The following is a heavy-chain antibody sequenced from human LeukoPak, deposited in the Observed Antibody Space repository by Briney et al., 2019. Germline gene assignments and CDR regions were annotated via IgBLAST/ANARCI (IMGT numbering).Heavy chain of an antibody. J-gene: IGHJ4*02. V-gene: IGHV3-30*18. CDR2: ISYDGSNK. D-gene: IGHD1-26*01. CDR3: AKDTPQWELRFGFDY. Sequence: GRSLRLSCAASGFTFSSYGMHWVRQAPGKGLEWVAVISYDGSNKYYADSVKGRFTISGDNSKNTLYLQMNSLRAEDTAVYYCAKDTPQWELRFGFDYWGQGTLVTVSS. CDR1: GFTFSSYG.